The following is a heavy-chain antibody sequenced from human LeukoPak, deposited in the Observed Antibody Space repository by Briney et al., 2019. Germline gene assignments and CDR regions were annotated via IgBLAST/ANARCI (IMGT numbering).Heavy chain of an antibody. Sequence: PGGSLRLSCAASGSTFSSYGMHWVRQAPGMGLEWVAVISYDGSNKYYADSVKGRFTISRDNSKNTLYLQMNSLRAEDTAVYYCAKDHLTTVTTKYYYGMDVWGKGTTVTVSS. V-gene: IGHV3-30*18. CDR1: GSTFSSYG. J-gene: IGHJ6*04. CDR3: AKDHLTTVTTKYYYGMDV. CDR2: ISYDGSNK. D-gene: IGHD4-17*01.